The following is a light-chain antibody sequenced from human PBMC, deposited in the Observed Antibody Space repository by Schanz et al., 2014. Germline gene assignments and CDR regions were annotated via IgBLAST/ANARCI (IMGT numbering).Light chain of an antibody. V-gene: IGKV1-39*01. CDR3: QHET. J-gene: IGKJ2*01. Sequence: DIQMTQSPSSLSASVGDRVTITCRASQSISSYLNWYQQKPGKAPKLLIYDSFTLESGVPSRFSGSRSGTEFTLTISSLQPDDFATYYCQHETFGQGTKLEIK. CDR1: QSISSY. CDR2: DSF.